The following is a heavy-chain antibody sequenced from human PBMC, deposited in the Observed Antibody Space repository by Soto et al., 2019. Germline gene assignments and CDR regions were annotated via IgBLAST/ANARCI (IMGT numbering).Heavy chain of an antibody. CDR1: GGSISRYY. V-gene: IGHV4-59*01. Sequence: PSETLSLTCTVSGGSISRYYWSWIRQPPGKGLEWIGYIYYSGSTNYNPSLKSRVTISVDTSKNQFSLKLSSVTAADTAGYYFATNTTFSSGSHLDAWRQGPLVTVTS. CDR2: IYYSGST. J-gene: IGHJ5*02. CDR3: ATNTTFSSGSHLDA. D-gene: IGHD6-13*01.